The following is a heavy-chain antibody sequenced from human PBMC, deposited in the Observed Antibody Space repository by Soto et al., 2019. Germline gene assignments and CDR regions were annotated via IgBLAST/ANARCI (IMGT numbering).Heavy chain of an antibody. CDR3: ARDHKSFFADSSGYYYVEWFDP. CDR2: IYTSGST. J-gene: IGHJ5*02. D-gene: IGHD3-22*01. Sequence: SETLSLTCTVSGGSISSYYWSWIRQPAGKGLEWIGRIYTSGSTNYNPSLKSRVTMSVDTSKNQFSLKLSSVTAADTAVYYCARDHKSFFADSSGYYYVEWFDPWGQGTLVTVSA. CDR1: GGSISSYY. V-gene: IGHV4-4*07.